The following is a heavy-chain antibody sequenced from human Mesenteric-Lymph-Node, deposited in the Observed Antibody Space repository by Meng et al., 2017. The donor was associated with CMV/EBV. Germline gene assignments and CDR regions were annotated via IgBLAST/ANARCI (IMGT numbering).Heavy chain of an antibody. CDR2: INHSGST. CDR3: ASPTGYSSPY. CDR1: GGSFRGYY. D-gene: IGHD6-19*01. V-gene: IGHV4-34*01. Sequence: SLTCAVYGGSFRGYYGSWIRQPPGKGLEWIGEINHSGSTNYNPSLKSRVTISVDTSKNQFSLKLSSVTAADTAVYYCASPTGYSSPYWGQGTLVTVSS. J-gene: IGHJ4*02.